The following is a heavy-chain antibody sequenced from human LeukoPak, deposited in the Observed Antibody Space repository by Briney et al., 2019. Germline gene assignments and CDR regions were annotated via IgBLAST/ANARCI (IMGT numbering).Heavy chain of an antibody. Sequence: SETLSLTCTVSGGSISSGGYYWSWIRQHPGKGLEWIGYIYYSGSTYYNPSLKSRVTISVDTSKNQFSLKLSSVTAADTAVYYCARDERYYVRDGCNHWFDPWGQGTLVTVSS. CDR1: GGSISSGGYY. J-gene: IGHJ5*02. V-gene: IGHV4-31*03. D-gene: IGHD5-24*01. CDR2: IYYSGST. CDR3: ARDERYYVRDGCNHWFDP.